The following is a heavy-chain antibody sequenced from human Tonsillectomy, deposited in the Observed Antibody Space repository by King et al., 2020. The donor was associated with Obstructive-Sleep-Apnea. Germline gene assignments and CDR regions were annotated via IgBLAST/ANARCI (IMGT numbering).Heavy chain of an antibody. J-gene: IGHJ4*02. V-gene: IGHV4-34*01. D-gene: IGHD3-9*01. Sequence: VQLQQWGAGLLKPSETLSLTCAVDGASFSGYYWSWIRQPPGKGLEWIGEMNHSGSTNYNPSLKSRVTILLDTSKTQFSLKLTSVTAADTAVYYCAKGQYFGRYDYWGQGTLVTVSS. CDR3: AKGQYFGRYDY. CDR1: GASFSGYY. CDR2: MNHSGST.